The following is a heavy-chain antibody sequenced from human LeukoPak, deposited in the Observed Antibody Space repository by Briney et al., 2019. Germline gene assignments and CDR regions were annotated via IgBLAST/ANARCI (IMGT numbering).Heavy chain of an antibody. CDR3: VRGAAAGTLTFFHY. CDR2: TTASDGST. V-gene: IGHV3-23*01. D-gene: IGHD6-13*01. J-gene: IGHJ4*02. Sequence: PGGSLRLSCAASGFTFSSYAMSWVRQAPGTGLEWVSSTTASDGSTYYADSVKGRFTISRDNSKNTLFFQMSSLRVEDTAVYYCVRGAAAGTLTFFHYWGQGILVTVSS. CDR1: GFTFSSYA.